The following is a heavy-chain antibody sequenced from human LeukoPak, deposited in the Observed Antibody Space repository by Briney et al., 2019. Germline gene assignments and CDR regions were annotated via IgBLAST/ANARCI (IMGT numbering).Heavy chain of an antibody. Sequence: GGSLRLSCAASGFTVSSNYMSWVRQAPGKGLEWVSVIYSGGSTYYADSVKGRFTNSRDNSKNTLYLQMNSLRAEDTAVYYCVKRTMVRGVIILDYWGQGTLVTVSS. D-gene: IGHD3-10*01. V-gene: IGHV3-53*01. CDR2: IYSGGST. CDR3: VKRTMVRGVIILDY. CDR1: GFTVSSNY. J-gene: IGHJ4*02.